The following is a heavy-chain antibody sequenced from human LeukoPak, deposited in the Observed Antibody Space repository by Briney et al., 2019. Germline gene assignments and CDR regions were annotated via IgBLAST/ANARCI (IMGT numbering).Heavy chain of an antibody. CDR1: GGSISSYY. CDR2: IYYSGSN. J-gene: IGHJ5*02. V-gene: IGHV4-59*01. Sequence: SETLSLTCTVSGGSISSYYWSWIRQPPGKGLEWIGYIYYSGSNNYNPSLKSRVTISVDTSKNQFSLKLSSVTAADTAVYYCASQYCSSTSCSDWFDPWGQGTLVTVSS. D-gene: IGHD2-2*01. CDR3: ASQYCSSTSCSDWFDP.